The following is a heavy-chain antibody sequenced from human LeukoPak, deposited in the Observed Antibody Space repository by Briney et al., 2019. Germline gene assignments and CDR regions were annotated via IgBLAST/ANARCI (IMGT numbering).Heavy chain of an antibody. D-gene: IGHD5-12*01. V-gene: IGHV1-2*04. CDR1: GYTFTGYY. CDR2: INPNSGGT. Sequence: ASVKVSCKASGYTFTGYYMHWVRQAPGQGLEWMGWINPNSGGTNYAQKFQGWVTMTRDTSISTAYMELSRLRSDDTAVYYCARGGYSGYGTGGLFDYWGQGTLVTVSS. CDR3: ARGGYSGYGTGGLFDY. J-gene: IGHJ4*02.